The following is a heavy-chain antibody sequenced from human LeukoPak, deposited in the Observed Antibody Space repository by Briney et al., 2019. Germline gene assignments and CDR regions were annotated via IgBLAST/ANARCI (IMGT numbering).Heavy chain of an antibody. CDR3: ASHLGYCSSTSCPGAFDI. V-gene: IGHV3-30*03. D-gene: IGHD2-2*01. CDR2: ISYDGSNK. J-gene: IGHJ3*02. Sequence: GRSLRLSCAASGFTFSSYGMHWVRQAPGKGLEWVAVISYDGSNKYYADSVKGRFTISRDNSKNTLYLQMNSLRAEDTAVYYCASHLGYCSSTSCPGAFDIWGQGTMVTVSS. CDR1: GFTFSSYG.